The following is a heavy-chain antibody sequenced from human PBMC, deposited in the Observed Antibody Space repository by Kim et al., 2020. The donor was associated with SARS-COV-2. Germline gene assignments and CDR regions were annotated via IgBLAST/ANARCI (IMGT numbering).Heavy chain of an antibody. CDR1: GFTFSSYA. CDR2: ISGSGGST. J-gene: IGHJ4*02. D-gene: IGHD2-15*01. CDR3: AKGYCSGGSYSPAFDY. V-gene: IGHV3-23*01. Sequence: GGSLRLSCAASGFTFSSYAMSWVRQAPGKGLEWVSAISGSGGSTYYADSVKGRFTISRDNSKNTLYLQMNSLRAEDTAVYYCAKGYCSGGSYSPAFDYWGQGTLVTVSS.